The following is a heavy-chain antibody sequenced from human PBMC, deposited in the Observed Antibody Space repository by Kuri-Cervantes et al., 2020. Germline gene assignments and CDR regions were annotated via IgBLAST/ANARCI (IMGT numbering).Heavy chain of an antibody. Sequence: GGSLRLSCAASGFTFSSYGIHWVRQAPGKGLEWVAVIWYDGSNKYYADSVKGRFTISRDNSKNTLYLQMSSLRAEDTAVYYCARAGVPERGIVEPRGSWGQGTLVTVSS. CDR3: ARAGVPERGIVEPRGS. CDR1: GFTFSSYG. V-gene: IGHV3-33*01. D-gene: IGHD2-15*01. CDR2: IWYDGSNK. J-gene: IGHJ5*02.